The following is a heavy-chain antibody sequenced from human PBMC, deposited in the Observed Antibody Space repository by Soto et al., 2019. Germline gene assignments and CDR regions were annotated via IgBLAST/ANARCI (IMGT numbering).Heavy chain of an antibody. V-gene: IGHV3-23*01. J-gene: IGHJ4*02. CDR2: ISGSGGST. CDR3: AKDFPDYYDSSPLYFDY. CDR1: GFTFSSYA. D-gene: IGHD3-22*01. Sequence: PGGSLRLSCAASGFTFSSYAMSWVRQAPGKGLEWVSAISGSGGSTYYAGSVKGRFTISRDNSKNTLYLQMNGLRAEDTAVYYCAKDFPDYYDSSPLYFDYWGQGTLVTVSS.